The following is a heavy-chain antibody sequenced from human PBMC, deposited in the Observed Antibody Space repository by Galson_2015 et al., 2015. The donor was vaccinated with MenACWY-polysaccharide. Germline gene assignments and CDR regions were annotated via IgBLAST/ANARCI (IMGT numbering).Heavy chain of an antibody. D-gene: IGHD3-22*01. J-gene: IGHJ3*02. Sequence: SLRLSCAASGFTFDDYGMSWVRQAPGKGLEWVSGINWNGGSTGYADSVKGRFTISRDNAKNSLYLQMNSLRAEDTALYHCARAAYDSSGLTDDAVDIWGQGTMVTVSS. CDR3: ARAAYDSSGLTDDAVDI. CDR2: INWNGGST. V-gene: IGHV3-20*01. CDR1: GFTFDDYG.